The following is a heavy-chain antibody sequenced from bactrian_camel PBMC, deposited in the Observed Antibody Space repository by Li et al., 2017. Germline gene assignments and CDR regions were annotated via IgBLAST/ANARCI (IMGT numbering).Heavy chain of an antibody. J-gene: IGHJ6*01. V-gene: IGHV3S53*01. CDR3: VLDGAYSFGL. CDR1: GYIYNIGC. CDR2: ITSDGRA. D-gene: IGHD1*01. Sequence: VQLVESGGGSVQTGGSLRLSCAASGYIYNIGCMGWFRQAPGKEREGVALITSDGRAGYADSVKGRFTVSRDDAKNLVYLQLNNLKPEDTAVYYCVLDGAYSFGLWGQGTQVTVS.